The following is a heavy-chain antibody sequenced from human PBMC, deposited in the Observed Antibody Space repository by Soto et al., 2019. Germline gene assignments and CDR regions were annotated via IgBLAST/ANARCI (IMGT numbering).Heavy chain of an antibody. Sequence: QVQLQESGTGLVKPSETLSLNCTVSGGSISSYYWSWIRQSPGKGLEWIGYIYYSGSTNYNPSLKSRVTISVDTSKNQCSLTLSSVTAADTAVYYCARGSSGWPPRLDYWGQGTLVTVSS. CDR3: ARGSSGWPPRLDY. V-gene: IGHV4-59*01. D-gene: IGHD6-19*01. CDR1: GGSISSYY. J-gene: IGHJ4*02. CDR2: IYYSGST.